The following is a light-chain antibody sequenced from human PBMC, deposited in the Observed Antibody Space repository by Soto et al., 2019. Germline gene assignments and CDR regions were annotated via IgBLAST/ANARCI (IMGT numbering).Light chain of an antibody. CDR2: DAS. V-gene: IGKV1-39*01. CDR1: QGIRND. Sequence: IPMTQSPSSLSASVGDRVTXXXXXSQGIRNDLGWYQQKPGKAPKLLIYDASSLQSGVPSRFSGSGSGTDFTLTISSLQPEDFATYYCQQSYSTPPWTFGQGTKVDIK. J-gene: IGKJ1*01. CDR3: QQSYSTPPWT.